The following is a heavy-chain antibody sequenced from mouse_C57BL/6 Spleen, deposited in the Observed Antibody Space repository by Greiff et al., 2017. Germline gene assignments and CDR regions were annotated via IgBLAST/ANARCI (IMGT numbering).Heavy chain of an antibody. V-gene: IGHV1-69*01. CDR1: GYTFTSYW. CDR3: ARRDITTVVAPFDY. CDR2: IDPSDSYT. Sequence: QVQLQQPGAELVMPGASVKLSCKASGYTFTSYWMHWVKQRPGQGLEWIGEIDPSDSYTNYNQKFKGKSTLTVDKSSSTAYMQLSSLTSEDSAVYYWARRDITTVVAPFDYWGQGTTLTVSS. J-gene: IGHJ2*01. D-gene: IGHD1-1*01.